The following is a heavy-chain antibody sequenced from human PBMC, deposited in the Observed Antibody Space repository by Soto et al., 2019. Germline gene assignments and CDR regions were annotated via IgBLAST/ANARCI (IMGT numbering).Heavy chain of an antibody. V-gene: IGHV1-18*01. CDR3: AGGQVDDQYDLLSGSPLIYYYMYV. CDR2: ISAYNGNT. J-gene: IGHJ6*03. CDR1: GYTFTSYG. D-gene: IGHD3-3*01. Sequence: QVQLVQSGAEVKKPGASVKVSCKASGYTFTSYGINWVRQAPGQGLEWMGWISAYNGNTNYAQKLQGRVNMTTDTYTSTAHMELRSLRSDDTAVYYCAGGQVDDQYDLLSGSPLIYYYMYVWGKGNTVTVSS.